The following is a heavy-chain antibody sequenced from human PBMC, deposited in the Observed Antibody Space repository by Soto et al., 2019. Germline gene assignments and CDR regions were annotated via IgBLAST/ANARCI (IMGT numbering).Heavy chain of an antibody. Sequence: SETLSLTCAVDGWSFSGYYWSWIRQPPGKWLEWIGEINHSGSTNYNPSLKSRVTISVDTSKNQFSLKLSSVTAADTAVYYCARATKYYDILTGYYVGGMDVWGQGTTVTVS. CDR3: ARATKYYDILTGYYVGGMDV. CDR1: GWSFSGYY. V-gene: IGHV4-34*01. J-gene: IGHJ6*02. CDR2: INHSGST. D-gene: IGHD3-9*01.